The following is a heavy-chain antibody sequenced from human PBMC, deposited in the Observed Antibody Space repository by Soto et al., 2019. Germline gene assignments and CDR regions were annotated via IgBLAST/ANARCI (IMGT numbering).Heavy chain of an antibody. CDR3: ARWCSGGSCYSGGLDAFDI. CDR1: GFTFSSYG. CDR2: IWYDGSNK. Sequence: GGSLRLSCAASGFTFSSYGMHWVRQAPGKGLEWVAVIWYDGSNKYYADSVKGRFTISRDNSKNTLYLQMNSLRAEDTAVYYCARWCSGGSCYSGGLDAFDIWGQGTMVTVSS. J-gene: IGHJ3*02. V-gene: IGHV3-30*19. D-gene: IGHD2-15*01.